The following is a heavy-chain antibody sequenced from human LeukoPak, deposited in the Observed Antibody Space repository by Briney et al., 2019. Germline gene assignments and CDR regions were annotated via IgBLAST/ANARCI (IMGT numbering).Heavy chain of an antibody. D-gene: IGHD3-22*01. V-gene: IGHV4-61*02. CDR2: IYTSGSS. Sequence: PSETLCLTCTASGGSISSGSNYWSWIRQPAGQELEWIGRIYTSGSSNYNPTLKSRVTISVDTYKSQFSLKLSSVTATDTTVYYCARGGYYDSSGYYLSQYYYYGMDVWGQGTTVTVSS. J-gene: IGHJ6*02. CDR3: ARGGYYDSSGYYLSQYYYYGMDV. CDR1: GGSISSGSNY.